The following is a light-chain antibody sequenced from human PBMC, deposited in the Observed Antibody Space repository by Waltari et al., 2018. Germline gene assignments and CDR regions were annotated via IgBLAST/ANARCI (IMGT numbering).Light chain of an antibody. CDR1: QNINSF. V-gene: IGKV1-39*01. J-gene: IGKJ1*01. CDR3: QQSYSTWT. Sequence: DIQMTQSPSSLSASVGDRVTITCRASQNINSFLNWYQQKPGRAPKLLIYAASSLHSGVPAMFSGSGSGTDYTLTISSLQPEDFATYYCQQSYSTWTSGQGTKVEIK. CDR2: AAS.